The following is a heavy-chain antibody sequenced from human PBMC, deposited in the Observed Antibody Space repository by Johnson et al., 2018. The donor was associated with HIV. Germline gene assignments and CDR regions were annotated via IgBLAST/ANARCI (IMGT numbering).Heavy chain of an antibody. Sequence: VRLVESGGGLVHPGGSLRLSCAASGFTFSSYAMSWVRQAPGKGLEWVSAISGSGGSTYYADSVKGRFTISRDNSKNTLYPQMNSLRAEDTAIYYCARAYSSSPDAFDIWGQGTMVTVS. J-gene: IGHJ3*02. CDR3: ARAYSSSPDAFDI. D-gene: IGHD6-6*01. V-gene: IGHV3-23*04. CDR1: GFTFSSYA. CDR2: ISGSGGST.